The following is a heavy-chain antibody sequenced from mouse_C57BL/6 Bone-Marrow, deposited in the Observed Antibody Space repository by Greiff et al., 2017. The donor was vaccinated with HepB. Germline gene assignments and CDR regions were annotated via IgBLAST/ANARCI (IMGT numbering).Heavy chain of an antibody. Sequence: EVMLVESGGGLVKPGGSLKLSCAASGFTFSRYAMSWVRQTPVKRLEWVATISDGGSYTYYPDNVKGRFTISRDNAKNNLYLQMSHLKSEDTAMYYCAREYFDVWGTGTTVTVSS. CDR3: AREYFDV. CDR1: GFTFSRYA. CDR2: ISDGGSYT. V-gene: IGHV5-4*01. J-gene: IGHJ1*03.